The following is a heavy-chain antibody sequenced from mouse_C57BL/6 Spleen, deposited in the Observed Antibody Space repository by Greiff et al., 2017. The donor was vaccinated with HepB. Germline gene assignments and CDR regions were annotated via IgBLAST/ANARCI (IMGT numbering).Heavy chain of an antibody. V-gene: IGHV1-20*01. J-gene: IGHJ3*01. CDR2: INPYNGDT. CDR3: ARDYYYSNPAWFAY. D-gene: IGHD2-5*01. CDR1: GYSFTGYF. Sequence: VQLKESGPELVKPGDSVKISCKASGYSFTGYFMNWVMQSHGKSLEWIGRINPYNGDTFYNQKFKGKATLTVDKSSSTAHMELRSLTSEDSAVYYCARDYYYSNPAWFAYWGQGTLVTVSA.